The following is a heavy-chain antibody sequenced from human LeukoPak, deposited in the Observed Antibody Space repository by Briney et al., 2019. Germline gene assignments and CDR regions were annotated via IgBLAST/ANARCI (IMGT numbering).Heavy chain of an antibody. CDR1: GYSFTSYC. CDR2: IYPGDSGP. D-gene: IGHD1-26*01. J-gene: IGHJ3*01. Sequence: GESLKISCKVSGYSFTSYCIGWVRQMPGKGLEWMGIIYPGDSGPTYSPSFQGQVTISVDKSISTAYLQWSSLQASDTAMYYCGMSGNRVPLQDDVFDVWGQGTMVTVST. CDR3: GMSGNRVPLQDDVFDV. V-gene: IGHV5-51*01.